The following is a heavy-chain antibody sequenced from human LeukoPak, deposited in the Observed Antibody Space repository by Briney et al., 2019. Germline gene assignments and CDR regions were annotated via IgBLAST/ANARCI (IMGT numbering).Heavy chain of an antibody. CDR2: IKQDGSET. J-gene: IGHJ5*02. D-gene: IGHD3-22*01. V-gene: IGHV3-7*01. CDR1: GFTFSSYW. CDR3: ARDLSDYYDSSGYYP. Sequence: GGSLRLSCAASGFTFSSYWMSWVRQAPGKGLEWVANIKQDGSETYYVDSVKGRFTISRDNAKNTLYLQMNSLRAEDTAVYYCARDLSDYYDSSGYYPWGQGTLVTVSS.